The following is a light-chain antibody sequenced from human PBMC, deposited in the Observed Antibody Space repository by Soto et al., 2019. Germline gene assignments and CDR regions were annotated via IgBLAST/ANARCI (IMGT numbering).Light chain of an antibody. CDR3: SSFTSSSSYV. CDR2: DVS. Sequence: QSALAQPASVSGSPGQSLAISCTGTSSDVGSYNSVSWYQQYPGKAPTLMIHDVSNRPSGVSDRFSGSKSGNTASLTISGLQADDEADYYCSSFTSSSSYVFGSGTKLTVL. CDR1: SSDVGSYNS. J-gene: IGLJ1*01. V-gene: IGLV2-14*03.